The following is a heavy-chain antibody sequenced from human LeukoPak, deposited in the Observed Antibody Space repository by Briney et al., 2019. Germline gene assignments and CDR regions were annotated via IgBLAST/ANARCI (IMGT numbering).Heavy chain of an antibody. Sequence: SVKVSCKASGGTFSSYAISWVRQAPGQGLEWMGRIIPIFGTANYAQKFHGRVTITTDESTSTAYMELSSLRSEDTAVYYCARGRYYGSGSYIYWGQGTLVTVSS. D-gene: IGHD3-10*01. CDR1: GGTFSSYA. V-gene: IGHV1-69*05. CDR2: IIPIFGTA. J-gene: IGHJ4*02. CDR3: ARGRYYGSGSYIY.